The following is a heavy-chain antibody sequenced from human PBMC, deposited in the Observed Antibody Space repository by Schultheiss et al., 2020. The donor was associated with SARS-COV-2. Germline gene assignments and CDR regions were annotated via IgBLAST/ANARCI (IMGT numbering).Heavy chain of an antibody. Sequence: GESLKISCAASGFTFSSYDMHWVRQAPGKGLEWVGRIKSKTDGGTTDYAAPVKGRFTISRDDSKNTLYLQMNSLKTEDTAVYYCTTSRRGGYYFDYWGQGTLVTVS. CDR2: IKSKTDGGTT. J-gene: IGHJ4*02. CDR3: TTSRRGGYYFDY. D-gene: IGHD3-16*01. V-gene: IGHV3-15*01. CDR1: GFTFSSYD.